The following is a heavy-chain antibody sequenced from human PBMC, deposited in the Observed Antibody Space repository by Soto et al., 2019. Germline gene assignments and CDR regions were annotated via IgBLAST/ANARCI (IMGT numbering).Heavy chain of an antibody. CDR1: GYTFTGYY. J-gene: IGHJ4*02. D-gene: IGHD2-2*01. CDR3: ARAVSWDIVVVPAAPFDY. V-gene: IGHV1-2*02. Sequence: GASVKVSCKASGYTFTGYYMHWVRQAPGQGLEWMGWINPNSGGTNYAQKFQGRVTMTRDTSISTAYMELSRLRSDDTAVYYCARAVSWDIVVVPAAPFDYWGQGTLVTVSS. CDR2: INPNSGGT.